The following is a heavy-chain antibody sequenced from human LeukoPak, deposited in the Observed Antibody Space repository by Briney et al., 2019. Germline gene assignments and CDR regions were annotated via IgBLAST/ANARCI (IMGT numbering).Heavy chain of an antibody. Sequence: LETLSLTCTVSGYSISSGYYWGWIRQPPGKGLEWIGTIYHSGSYYNPSLKSRVTISEDTSKNQFSLRLTSVTAADTAVYYCARETIGYCSGRSCAFFDIWGQGTMVTVSS. V-gene: IGHV4-38-2*02. D-gene: IGHD2-15*01. CDR2: IYHSGS. CDR3: ARETIGYCSGRSCAFFDI. J-gene: IGHJ3*02. CDR1: GYSISSGYY.